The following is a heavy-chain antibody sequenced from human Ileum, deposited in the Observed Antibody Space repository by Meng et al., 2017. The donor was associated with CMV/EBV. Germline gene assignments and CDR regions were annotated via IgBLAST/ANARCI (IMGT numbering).Heavy chain of an antibody. D-gene: IGHD6-6*01. CDR1: GDSISSGHYY. V-gene: IGHV4-30-4*01. CDR2: IHDSGST. Sequence: QVQLLESRPALVKPSQTLPHTCTVSGDSISSGHYYWSWIRQTPGKGLEWIGHIHDSGSTYYNPSLQSRVTISVDTSKNQFSLKLSSVTAADTAVYYCARVWGIAVRPLDYWGQGTLVTVSS. J-gene: IGHJ4*02. CDR3: ARVWGIAVRPLDY.